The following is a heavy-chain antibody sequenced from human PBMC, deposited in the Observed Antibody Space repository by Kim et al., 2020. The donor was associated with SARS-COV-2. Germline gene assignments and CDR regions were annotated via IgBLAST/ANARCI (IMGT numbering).Heavy chain of an antibody. D-gene: IGHD6-19*01. CDR2: VNAGNGNT. CDR1: GYTFTYYT. CDR3: ARGSSGPDY. V-gene: IGHV1-3*01. J-gene: IGHJ4*02. Sequence: ASVKVSCKASGYTFTYYTIHWVRQAPGQRLEWMGWVNAGNGNTKYSQKFQGRVTISGDTSASTAYMELSSLTSKDTAVYYCARGSSGPDYWGQGTLVTVS.